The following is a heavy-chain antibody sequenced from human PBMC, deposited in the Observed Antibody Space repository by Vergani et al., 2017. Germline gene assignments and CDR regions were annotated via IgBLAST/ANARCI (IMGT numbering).Heavy chain of an antibody. J-gene: IGHJ4*02. CDR3: ATQWRYFDY. V-gene: IGHV4-34*01. CDR2: INHSGST. D-gene: IGHD6-19*01. Sequence: QVQLQQWGAGLLKPSETLSLTCAVYGGSFSGYYWSWIRQPPGKGLEWIGEINHSGSTNYNPSLKSRVTISVDTSKNQFPLKLRSVIAADTAVYYCATQWRYFDYWGQGTLVTVSS. CDR1: GGSFSGYY.